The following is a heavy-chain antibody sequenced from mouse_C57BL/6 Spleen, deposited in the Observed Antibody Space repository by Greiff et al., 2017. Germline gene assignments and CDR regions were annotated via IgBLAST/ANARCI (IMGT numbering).Heavy chain of an antibody. Sequence: VKLMESGAELVKPGASVKISCKASGYAFSSYWMNWVKQRPGKGLEWIGQIYPGDGDTNYNGKFKGKATLTADKSSSTAYMQLSSLTSEDSAVYFCATLELGPFAYWGQGTLVTVSA. CDR3: ATLELGPFAY. D-gene: IGHD4-1*01. V-gene: IGHV1-80*01. CDR2: IYPGDGDT. J-gene: IGHJ3*01. CDR1: GYAFSSYW.